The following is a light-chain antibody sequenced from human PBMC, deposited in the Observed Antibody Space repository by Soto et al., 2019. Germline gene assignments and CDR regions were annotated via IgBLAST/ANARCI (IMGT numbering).Light chain of an antibody. V-gene: IGLV2-11*01. Sequence: QSVLTQPRSVSGSPGQSVTISCTGTSSDVGSYNYVSWFQLHPGKAPKLIISLVTKRPSGVPDRFSGSKSGNTASLSISGLQAEDEADYYCCSFAGSYTWVFGGGTKLTVL. CDR3: CSFAGSYTWV. CDR2: LVT. CDR1: SSDVGSYNY. J-gene: IGLJ3*02.